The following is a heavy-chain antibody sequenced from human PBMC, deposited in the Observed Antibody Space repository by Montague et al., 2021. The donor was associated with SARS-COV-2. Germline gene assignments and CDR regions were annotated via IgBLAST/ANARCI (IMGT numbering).Heavy chain of an antibody. CDR2: IYDSGSA. V-gene: IGHV4-59*01. CDR3: ARAYCGGDCHVGP. D-gene: IGHD2-21*02. Sequence: SETLPLTCTVSVGSISNYYWTWIRQPPGKGLEWIGYIYDSGSANYNPSLKSRSTISVDTSNNQFSLRLSSVTAADTAVYYCARAYCGGDCHVGPWGQGILVTVSS. J-gene: IGHJ5*02. CDR1: VGSISNYY.